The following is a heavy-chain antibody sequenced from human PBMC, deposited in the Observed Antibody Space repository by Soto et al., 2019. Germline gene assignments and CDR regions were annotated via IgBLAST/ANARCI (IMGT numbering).Heavy chain of an antibody. CDR1: GGSISSSSYY. D-gene: IGHD6-19*01. Sequence: SETLSLTCTVSGGSISSSSYYWGWIRQPPGKGQEWIGSIYYSGSTYYNPSLKSRVTISVDTSKNQFSLKLSSVTAADTAVYYCAAAVAGIVDWFDPWGQGTLVTVSS. V-gene: IGHV4-39*01. CDR2: IYYSGST. CDR3: AAAVAGIVDWFDP. J-gene: IGHJ5*02.